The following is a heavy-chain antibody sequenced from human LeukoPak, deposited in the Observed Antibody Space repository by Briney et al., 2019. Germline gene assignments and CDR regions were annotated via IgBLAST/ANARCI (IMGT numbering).Heavy chain of an antibody. CDR1: GGSISSSSYY. D-gene: IGHD3-22*01. Sequence: SETLSLTCTVSGGSISSSSYYWGWIRQPPGKGLEWIGSIYYSGSTYYNPSLKSRVTISVDTSKNQFSLKLSSVTAADTAVYYCARAGDSSGYEYYFDYWGQGTLVTVSS. V-gene: IGHV4-39*07. CDR2: IYYSGST. CDR3: ARAGDSSGYEYYFDY. J-gene: IGHJ4*02.